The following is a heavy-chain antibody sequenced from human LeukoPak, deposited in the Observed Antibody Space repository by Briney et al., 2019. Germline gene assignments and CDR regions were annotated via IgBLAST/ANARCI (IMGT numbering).Heavy chain of an antibody. CDR1: GFTFSNYD. J-gene: IGHJ4*02. Sequence: PGGSQRLSCAASGFTFSNYDMHWVRQATGKGLEWVSAIGTAGDTYYSGSVKGRFTISRENAKNSLYLQMNSLKAGDTAVYYCARGGWFGELLRPFDYWGQGSLVTVSS. V-gene: IGHV3-13*01. CDR2: IGTAGDT. CDR3: ARGGWFGELLRPFDY. D-gene: IGHD3-10*01.